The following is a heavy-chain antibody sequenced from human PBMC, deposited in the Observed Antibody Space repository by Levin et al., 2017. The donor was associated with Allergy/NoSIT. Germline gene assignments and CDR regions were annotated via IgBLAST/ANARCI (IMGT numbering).Heavy chain of an antibody. Sequence: GGSLRLSCAASGFTFSSYAMHWVRQAPGKGLEWVAVISYDGSNKYYADSVKGRFTISRDNSKNTLYLQMNSLRAEDTAVYYCARGYGVWFGELGAFDIWGQGTMVTVSS. CDR3: ARGYGVWFGELGAFDI. J-gene: IGHJ3*02. D-gene: IGHD3-10*01. CDR1: GFTFSSYA. CDR2: ISYDGSNK. V-gene: IGHV3-30-3*01.